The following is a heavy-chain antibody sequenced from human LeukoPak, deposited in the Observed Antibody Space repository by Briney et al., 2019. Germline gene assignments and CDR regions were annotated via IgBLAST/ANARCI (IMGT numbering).Heavy chain of an antibody. CDR3: ARDGCGGDCYTGYNIDV. V-gene: IGHV6-1*01. Sequence: SQTLSLTCAISGDSVSSNSVAWHWIRQSPLRGLEWLGRTYFRSKWYNEYAVSVKSRISINPDTSKNQFSLQLNSVTPEDTAVYYCARDGCGGDCYTGYNIDVWGKGTTVTVSS. CDR2: TYFRSKWYN. D-gene: IGHD2-21*02. J-gene: IGHJ6*03. CDR1: GDSVSSNSVA.